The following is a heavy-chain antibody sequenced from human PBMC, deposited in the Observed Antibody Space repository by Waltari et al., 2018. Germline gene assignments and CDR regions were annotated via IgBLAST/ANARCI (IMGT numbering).Heavy chain of an antibody. J-gene: IGHJ1*01. CDR1: GFIFADHY. D-gene: IGHD3-22*01. V-gene: IGHV3-72*01. CDR2: IANRANIYNT. CDR3: VRGGYYYDGNGGYFQF. Sequence: VQLVESGGGLVYPGGSLRVSCVVSGFIFADHYLAWVRQAPWKAPGGGGRIANRANIYNTEYPACMKGRFTISREDSKNILFLQMTDLKSEDTAIYYCVRGGYYYDGNGGYFQFWGRGTLVTVSS.